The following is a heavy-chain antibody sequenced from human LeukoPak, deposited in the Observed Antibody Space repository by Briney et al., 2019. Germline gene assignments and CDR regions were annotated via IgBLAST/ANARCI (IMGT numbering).Heavy chain of an antibody. CDR1: GYTFTGSY. J-gene: IGHJ6*02. D-gene: IGHD2-15*01. Sequence: ASVKVSCKASGYTFTGSYMHWVRQAPGQGLEWMGWINPNSGGTNCAQKFQGRVTMTRDTSISTAYMDLSRLRSDDTAVYYCAREPIVVVVAAMANNCMDVWGQGTTVTVSS. V-gene: IGHV1-2*02. CDR3: AREPIVVVVAAMANNCMDV. CDR2: INPNSGGT.